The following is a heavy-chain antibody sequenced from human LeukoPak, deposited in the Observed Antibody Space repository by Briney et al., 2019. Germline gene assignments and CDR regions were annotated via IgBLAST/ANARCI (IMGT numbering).Heavy chain of an antibody. Sequence: SETLSLTCTVSGGSISSYYWSWIRQPPGKGLEWIGRIYTSGSTNYNPSLKSRVTMSVDTSKNQFSLKLSSVTAADTAVYYCASSTARYFDWSTIKGDYYYYMDVWGKGTTVTISS. CDR3: ASSTARYFDWSTIKGDYYYYMDV. D-gene: IGHD3-9*01. J-gene: IGHJ6*03. CDR2: IYTSGST. CDR1: GGSISSYY. V-gene: IGHV4-4*07.